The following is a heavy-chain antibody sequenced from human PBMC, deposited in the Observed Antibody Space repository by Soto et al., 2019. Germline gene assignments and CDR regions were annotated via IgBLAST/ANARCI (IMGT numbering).Heavy chain of an antibody. CDR3: ARHQFYDPPKYFFDY. J-gene: IGHJ4*02. CDR1: GFTFKTYG. V-gene: IGHV3-30*03. D-gene: IGHD3-22*01. Sequence: QVLLVESGGGVVQPGRSLRLSCAASGFTFKTYGMHWVRQAPGKGLEWVAFISNDGSNRKYADSVKGRYTISRDNSKNPLFLQISSVGPEDTAGYYCARHQFYDPPKYFFDYWGQGTLVTVSS. CDR2: ISNDGSNR.